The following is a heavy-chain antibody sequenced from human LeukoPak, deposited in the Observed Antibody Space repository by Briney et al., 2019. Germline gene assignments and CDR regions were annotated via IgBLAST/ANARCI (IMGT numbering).Heavy chain of an antibody. CDR3: ARVKQLWRDYYLDY. V-gene: IGHV1-18*01. D-gene: IGHD5-18*01. Sequence: ASVRVSCKASGYTFTTSGINWVRQAPGQGLEWLGWNSADNGITRYAQKFQGRVTLISDTSTNTAYMELRNLRSDDTAVYYCARVKQLWRDYYLDYLGQGTLVTVSS. J-gene: IGHJ4*02. CDR1: GYTFTTSG. CDR2: NSADNGIT.